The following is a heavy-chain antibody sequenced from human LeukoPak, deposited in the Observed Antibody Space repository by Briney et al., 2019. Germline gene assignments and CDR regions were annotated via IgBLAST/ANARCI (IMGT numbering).Heavy chain of an antibody. D-gene: IGHD3-22*01. V-gene: IGHV4-59*01. CDR1: GGSISNNY. Sequence: SETLSVTCSVSGGSISNNYWSWIRQPPGKGLEWIGYIYYSGSTNYNPSLKSRVIISVDTSKNQFSLKLSSVTAADTAVYYCARETYYYDSTGYYLGAFDIWGQGTMVTVSS. CDR2: IYYSGST. J-gene: IGHJ3*02. CDR3: ARETYYYDSTGYYLGAFDI.